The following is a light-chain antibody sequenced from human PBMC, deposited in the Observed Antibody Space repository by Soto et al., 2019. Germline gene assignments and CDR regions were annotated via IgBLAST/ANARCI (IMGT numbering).Light chain of an antibody. CDR1: HTDIGTYDY. CDR3: CSFASNRIYV. CDR2: GVT. J-gene: IGLJ1*01. Sequence: QSALTQPASVSGSLGQSITISCTGNHTDIGTYDYVSWYQQHPGRAPKLLIHGVTNRPSGISGRFSASKSGLTASLTISGLQPEDEADYYCCSFASNRIYVFGPGTKLTVL. V-gene: IGLV2-14*03.